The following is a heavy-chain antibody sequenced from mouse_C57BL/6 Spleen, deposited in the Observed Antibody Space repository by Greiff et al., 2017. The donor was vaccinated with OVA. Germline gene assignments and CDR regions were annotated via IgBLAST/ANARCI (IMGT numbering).Heavy chain of an antibody. CDR1: GYTFTSYW. CDR2: IYPGSGST. V-gene: IGHV1-55*01. CDR3: AIYDGYLWYFDV. Sequence: QVQLQQSGAELVKPGASVKMSCKASGYTFTSYWITWVKRRPGQGLEWIGDIYPGSGSTNYNEKFKSKATLTVDTSSSTAYMQLSSLTSEDSAVYYCAIYDGYLWYFDVWGTGTTVTVSS. J-gene: IGHJ1*03. D-gene: IGHD2-3*01.